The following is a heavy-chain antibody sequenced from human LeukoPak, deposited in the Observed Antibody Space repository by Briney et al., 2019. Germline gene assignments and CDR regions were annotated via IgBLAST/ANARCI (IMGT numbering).Heavy chain of an antibody. J-gene: IGHJ4*02. Sequence: GGSLRLSFAASGFPAISNHISWVPQAPGKGLEWVSVIYSGGSTYYADSVKGRFTISRDNSKNTLYLQMNSLRAEDTAVYYCARDSDYWGQGTLVTVSS. CDR3: ARDSDY. V-gene: IGHV3-53*01. CDR2: IYSGGST. CDR1: GFPAISNH.